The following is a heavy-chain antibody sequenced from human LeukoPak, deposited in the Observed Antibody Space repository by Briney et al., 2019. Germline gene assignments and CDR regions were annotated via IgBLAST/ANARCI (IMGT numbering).Heavy chain of an antibody. V-gene: IGHV3-23*01. CDR2: ISGSGGSA. D-gene: IGHD3-10*01. CDR1: GFTFSSYA. CDR3: ARAKVRGVIIKSFDY. Sequence: GVSLRLSCAASGFTFSSYAMSWVRQAPGKGLEWASAISGSGGSAYYADSVKGRFTISRDNSKNTLYLQMNSLRAEDTAVYYCARAKVRGVIIKSFDYWGQGTLVTVSS. J-gene: IGHJ4*02.